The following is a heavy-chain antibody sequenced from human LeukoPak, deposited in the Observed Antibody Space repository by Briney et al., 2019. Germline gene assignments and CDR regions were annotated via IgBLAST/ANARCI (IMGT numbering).Heavy chain of an antibody. CDR1: GFTFSSYA. V-gene: IGHV3-30-3*01. J-gene: IGHJ4*02. CDR2: ISYDGSNE. D-gene: IGHD6-13*01. CDR3: ARVGAAAGYDY. Sequence: GGSLRLSCAASGFTFSSYAIHWVRQAPGKGLEWVAVISYDGSNEYYADSVKGRFTISRDNSKNTLYLQMNSLRAEDTAVYYCARVGAAAGYDYWGQGTLVTVSS.